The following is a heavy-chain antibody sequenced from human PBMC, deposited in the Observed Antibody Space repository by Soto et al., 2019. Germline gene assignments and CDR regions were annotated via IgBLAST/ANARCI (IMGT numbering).Heavy chain of an antibody. CDR3: ARVRTPFKYYFDY. V-gene: IGHV3-7*01. J-gene: IGHJ4*02. CDR2: IKQDGSEK. CDR1: GFTFSSYW. Sequence: EVQLVESGVGLVQPGGSLRLSCAASGFTFSSYWMSWVRQAPGKGLEWVANIKQDGSEKYYVDSVKGRFTISRDNAKNSLYLQMNSLRAEDTAVYYCARVRTPFKYYFDYWGQGTLVTVSS.